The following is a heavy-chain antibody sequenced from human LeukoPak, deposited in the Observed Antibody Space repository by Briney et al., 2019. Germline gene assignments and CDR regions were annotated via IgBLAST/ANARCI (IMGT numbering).Heavy chain of an antibody. V-gene: IGHV3-30*03. CDR3: ATASGIAVADY. CDR2: ISYDGSIQ. Sequence: PGRSLRLSCAASGFTFSNYGMHWVRQAPGKGLEWVAVISYDGSIQYCADSVKGRFTISRDNSKNTLYLQTNSLRAEDTAVYYCATASGIAVADYWGQGTLVTVSS. CDR1: GFTFSNYG. D-gene: IGHD6-19*01. J-gene: IGHJ4*02.